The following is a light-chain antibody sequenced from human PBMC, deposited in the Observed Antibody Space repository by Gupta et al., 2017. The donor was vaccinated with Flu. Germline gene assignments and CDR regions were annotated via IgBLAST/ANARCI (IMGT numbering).Light chain of an antibody. CDR2: QDN. CDR3: QAWDSRV. CDR1: KLGDGS. Sequence: SNDLTPPPSVSVSPGQTATITCSGHKLGDGSACWYQQKTGQSPVLVIYQDNKRPLGIPERFSGSNSGNTATLTISGTQAMDEADYFCQAWDSRVFGGGTTLTVL. V-gene: IGLV3-1*01. J-gene: IGLJ3*02.